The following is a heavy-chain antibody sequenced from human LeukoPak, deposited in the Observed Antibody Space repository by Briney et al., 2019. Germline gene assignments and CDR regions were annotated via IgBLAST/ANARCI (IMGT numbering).Heavy chain of an antibody. Sequence: GGSLRLSCAASGFMFSSYWMRWVRQAPGKGLEWVANIKEDGSEKYYVGSVKGRFTTSRDNAKNSLYLQMNSLRVEDTGVFYRAKDGIRDSSGWYYWGQGILVTVSS. V-gene: IGHV3-7*01. J-gene: IGHJ4*02. CDR2: IKEDGSEK. CDR1: GFMFSSYW. CDR3: AKDGIRDSSGWYY. D-gene: IGHD6-19*01.